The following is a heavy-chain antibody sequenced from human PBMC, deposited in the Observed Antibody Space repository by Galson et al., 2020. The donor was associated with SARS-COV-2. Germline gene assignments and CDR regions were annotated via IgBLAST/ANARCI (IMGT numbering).Heavy chain of an antibody. J-gene: IGHJ6*02. CDR2: MNPNTGET. CDR1: GYTFTNYD. CDR3: ARNYDNSGFRYYFYYGMDV. D-gene: IGHD3-22*01. Sequence: ASVKVSCQASGYTFTNYDINWVRQAPGQGLEWMGWMNPNTGETVYAQNFQGRVTMTRNTSMTTAYVELSSLRSEDTAVYYCARNYDNSGFRYYFYYGMDVWGQGTTVTVSS. V-gene: IGHV1-8*01.